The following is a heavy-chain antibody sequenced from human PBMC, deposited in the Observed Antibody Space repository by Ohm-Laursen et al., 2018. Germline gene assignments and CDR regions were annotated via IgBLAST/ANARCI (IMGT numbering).Heavy chain of an antibody. CDR3: VTYPLLGNMVYFDS. CDR2: FAPDNGET. CDR1: GYTLTASS. V-gene: IGHV1-24*01. Sequence: SSVKVSCKVSGYTLTASSMHWVRQAPGKGLAWMGGFAPDNGETIYAQKFQGRVTMTEDTSTDTGYMELSSLRSEDTAMYHCVTYPLLGNMVYFDSWGRGTLVTVSS. J-gene: IGHJ4*02. D-gene: IGHD2-15*01.